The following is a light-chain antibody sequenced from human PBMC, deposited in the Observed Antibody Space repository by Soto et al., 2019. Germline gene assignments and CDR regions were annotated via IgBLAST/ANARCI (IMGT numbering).Light chain of an antibody. Sequence: EIVMTQSPATLSVSPGERATLSCRASQSVSSSLAWYQQKPGQAPRLLIYGASARATGIPARFSGSGSGTEFTLTISSLQSEDFSVYYCQQYNTWPYTFGQGTKLDIK. V-gene: IGKV3-15*01. CDR2: GAS. CDR3: QQYNTWPYT. CDR1: QSVSSS. J-gene: IGKJ2*01.